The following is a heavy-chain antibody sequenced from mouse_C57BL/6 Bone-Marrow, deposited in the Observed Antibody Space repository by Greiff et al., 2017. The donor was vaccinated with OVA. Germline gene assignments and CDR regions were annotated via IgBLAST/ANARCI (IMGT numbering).Heavy chain of an antibody. CDR2: IDPDDGET. J-gene: IGHJ4*01. D-gene: IGHD2-1*01. Sequence: EVKLLQSGAELVKPGASVKLSCTASGFTIIDYYMHWVKQRTEQGLAWIGSIDPDDGETNYAPKFKGTATMTADTSSSTAYMQLSSLTSEDTAVYYCARLLTAMDYGGQGTSAT. CDR1: GFTIIDYY. CDR3: ARLLTAMDY. V-gene: IGHV14-2*01.